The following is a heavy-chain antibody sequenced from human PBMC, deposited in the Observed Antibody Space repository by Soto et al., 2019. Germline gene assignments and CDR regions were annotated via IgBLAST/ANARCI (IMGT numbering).Heavy chain of an antibody. CDR2: ISGSGGST. J-gene: IGHJ4*02. CDR1: GFTFSSYG. Sequence: GGSLRLSCAASGFTFSSYGMHWVRQAPGKGLEWVSAISGSGGSTYYAYSVKGRFTISRDNSKNTLYLQMNSLRAEDTAGYYCAKDGWVLTTTYFDYWGQGTLVTVSS. D-gene: IGHD4-17*01. V-gene: IGHV3-23*01. CDR3: AKDGWVLTTTYFDY.